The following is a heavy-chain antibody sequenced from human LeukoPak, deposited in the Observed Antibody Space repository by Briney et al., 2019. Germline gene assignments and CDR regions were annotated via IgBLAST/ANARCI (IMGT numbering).Heavy chain of an antibody. CDR3: ARASYSSSWRLMYYFDY. CDR2: IIPIFGTA. CDR1: GGTFSSYA. J-gene: IGHJ4*02. V-gene: IGHV1-69*13. D-gene: IGHD6-13*01. Sequence: ASVKVSCKASGGTFSSYAISWVRQAPGQGLEWMGGIIPIFGTANYAQKFQGRVTITADESTSTAYMELSSLRSEDTAVYYCARASYSSSWRLMYYFDYWGQGTLVTVSS.